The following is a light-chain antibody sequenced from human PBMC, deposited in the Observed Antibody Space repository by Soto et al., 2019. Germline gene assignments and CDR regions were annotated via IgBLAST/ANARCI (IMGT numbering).Light chain of an antibody. CDR3: QVWDSTSDHYV. Sequence: SYELTQPPSVSVAPGQTATITCGGNSSGTKSVHWYQQKPGQAPVLVVYDDTDRPSGISARFSGSNSGNTATLTINWVEAGDEADYHCQVWDSTSDHYVFGSGTKLTVL. V-gene: IGLV3-21*02. J-gene: IGLJ1*01. CDR1: SSGTKS. CDR2: DDT.